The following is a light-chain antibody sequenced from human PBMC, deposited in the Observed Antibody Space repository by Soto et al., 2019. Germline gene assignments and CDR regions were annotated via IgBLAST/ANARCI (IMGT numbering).Light chain of an antibody. J-gene: IGKJ5*01. CDR3: QQAASFPIT. V-gene: IGKV1-12*01. CDR2: TAS. CDR1: QGVSTW. Sequence: DIQMTQSPSSVSASVGDRVTITCRARQGVSTWLAWYQQKPGKAPNLLIYTASRLQRGGPSRFSGSGSGTDFTLTINGLQPEDFATYYCQQAASFPITFGQGTRLEIK.